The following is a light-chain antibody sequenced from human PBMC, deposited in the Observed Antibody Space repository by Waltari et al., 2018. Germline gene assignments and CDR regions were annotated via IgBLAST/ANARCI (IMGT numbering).Light chain of an antibody. CDR3: SSYVGTLV. Sequence: QSALTQPRSVSGSPGQSVTISGTGSSSDIGAYNYVSWYQQHPGKAPKLMIYDVSERPSGVPERFSGSNSVNTASLTISGLQAEDEADYHCSSYVGTLVFGGGTKLTVL. CDR2: DVS. V-gene: IGLV2-11*01. CDR1: SSDIGAYNY. J-gene: IGLJ2*01.